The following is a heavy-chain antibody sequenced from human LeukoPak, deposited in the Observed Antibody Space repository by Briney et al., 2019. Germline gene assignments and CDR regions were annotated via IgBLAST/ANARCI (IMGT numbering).Heavy chain of an antibody. J-gene: IGHJ4*02. CDR3: ARVHLDYSDFDY. CDR1: GFTFSSYT. Sequence: GGSLRLSCAASGFTFSSYTMNWVRQAPGKGLEWVSSIGSYSSNIYYADSVKGRFTISRDIAKNPLYLQMNSLRVEDTAVYYCARVHLDYSDFDYWGQGTLVTVSS. D-gene: IGHD4-11*01. V-gene: IGHV3-21*01. CDR2: IGSYSSNI.